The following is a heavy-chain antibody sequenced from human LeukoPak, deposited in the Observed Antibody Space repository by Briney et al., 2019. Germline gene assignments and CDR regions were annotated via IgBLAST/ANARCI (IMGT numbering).Heavy chain of an antibody. V-gene: IGHV4-39*01. Sequence: PSETLSLTCTVSGGSISISSDYWAWIRQPPGNGLEWIGSMYYTGGTYYNPSLKSRVTISIDTSKNQFSLKLNSVTAADTAVYYCARLVRYCSTNSCYPFDFWGQGTLVTVSS. CDR2: MYYTGGT. CDR3: ARLVRYCSTNSCYPFDF. J-gene: IGHJ4*02. D-gene: IGHD2-2*01. CDR1: GGSISISSDY.